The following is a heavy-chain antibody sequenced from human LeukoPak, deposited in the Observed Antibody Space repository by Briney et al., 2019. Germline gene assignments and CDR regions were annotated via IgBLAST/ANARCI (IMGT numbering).Heavy chain of an antibody. Sequence: PSQTLSLTCTVSGGSISSGGYYWSWIRQHPGKGLERIGYIYYSGSTYYNPSLKSRVTISVDTSKNQFSLKLSSVTAADTAVYYCARGGGRGPALRHYFDYWGQGTLVTVSS. CDR1: GGSISSGGYY. V-gene: IGHV4-31*03. D-gene: IGHD2-15*01. CDR2: IYYSGST. CDR3: ARGGGRGPALRHYFDY. J-gene: IGHJ4*02.